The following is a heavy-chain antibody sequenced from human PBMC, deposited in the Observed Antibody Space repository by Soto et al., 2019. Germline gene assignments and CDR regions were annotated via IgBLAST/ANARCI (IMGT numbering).Heavy chain of an antibody. J-gene: IGHJ4*02. CDR2: INSNGCST. CDR1: GYTFIHYY. D-gene: IGHD2-21*01. Sequence: QVQLVQSGAEVKKPGASVKVSCKASGYTFIHYYIHWVRQAPGQGLEWMAIINSNGCSTNYAHKFRGRVTGTSDTSTPTLSMEPNSLGSDDTAVYFCARSLPQGDCWGQGTLVTVSS. V-gene: IGHV1-46*01. CDR3: ARSLPQGDC.